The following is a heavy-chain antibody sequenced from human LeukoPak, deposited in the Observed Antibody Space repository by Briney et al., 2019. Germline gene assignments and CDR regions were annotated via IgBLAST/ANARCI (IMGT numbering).Heavy chain of an antibody. D-gene: IGHD7-27*01. J-gene: IGHJ4*02. Sequence: GGSLRLSLAASGFAFSNYGMNWVRQAPGKGLEWVSGITGSGGTTYYADSVKGRFTISRDNSKNTLYLQMDIPRAEDTAAYYCAKDGNWARFENWGQGTLVTVSS. CDR3: AKDGNWARFEN. CDR1: GFAFSNYG. CDR2: ITGSGGTT. V-gene: IGHV3-23*01.